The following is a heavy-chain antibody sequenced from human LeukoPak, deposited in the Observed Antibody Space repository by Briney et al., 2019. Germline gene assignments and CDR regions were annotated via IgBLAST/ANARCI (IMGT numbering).Heavy chain of an antibody. V-gene: IGHV3-7*01. J-gene: IGHJ4*02. CDR3: ARDASGSYYDY. CDR1: AFTFGTYW. CDR2: INQDGSEK. Sequence: PGGSLRLSCAASAFTFGTYWMTWFREAPGKGMEWVANINQDGSEKYYVDSVKGRFTISRDNAKNSLYLQMDSLRTEDTAMYYCARDASGSYYDYWGQGTLVTVSS. D-gene: IGHD1-26*01.